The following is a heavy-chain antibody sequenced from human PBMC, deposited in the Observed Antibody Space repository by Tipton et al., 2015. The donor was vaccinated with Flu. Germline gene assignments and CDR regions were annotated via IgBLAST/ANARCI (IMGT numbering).Heavy chain of an antibody. CDR1: GGSISSGGAY. D-gene: IGHD3-10*02. V-gene: IGHV4-31*03. CDR3: ARHTGDSVRGVVDY. CDR2: IYYSGST. J-gene: IGHJ4*02. Sequence: TLSLTCNVSGGSISSGGAYWSWIRQHPGKGLEWIGGIYYSGSTYKNPSLTSRVTISVDRSKNQFSLNLKSVTAADTAVYYCARHTGDSVRGVVDYWGQGTLVTVSS.